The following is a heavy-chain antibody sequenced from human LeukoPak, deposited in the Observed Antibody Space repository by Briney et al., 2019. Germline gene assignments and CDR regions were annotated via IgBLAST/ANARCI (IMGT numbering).Heavy chain of an antibody. V-gene: IGHV3-30-3*01. CDR2: TSHNEYNK. CDR3: ARGPGLAMGKGYFDY. Sequence: PGRSLRLSCAAAGFTFRNYAMHWVRQAPGHGLEWVAATSHNEYNKYYADSVNGRFTISRDNSKNTLYLEVNSLRADDTAVYYCARGPGLAMGKGYFDYCGQGTLVTVSS. J-gene: IGHJ4*02. D-gene: IGHD6-19*01. CDR1: GFTFRNYA.